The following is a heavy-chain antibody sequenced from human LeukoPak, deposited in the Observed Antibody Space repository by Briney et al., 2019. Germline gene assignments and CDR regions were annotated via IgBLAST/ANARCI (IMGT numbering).Heavy chain of an antibody. J-gene: IGHJ4*02. Sequence: ASVKVSCKASGGTFSSYAISWVRQAPGQGLEWMGGIIPIFGTANYAQKFQGRVTITADESTSTAYMVLSSLRSEDTAVYYCARFRVVAATYYFDYWGQGTLVTVSS. CDR2: IIPIFGTA. D-gene: IGHD2-15*01. CDR3: ARFRVVAATYYFDY. CDR1: GGTFSSYA. V-gene: IGHV1-69*13.